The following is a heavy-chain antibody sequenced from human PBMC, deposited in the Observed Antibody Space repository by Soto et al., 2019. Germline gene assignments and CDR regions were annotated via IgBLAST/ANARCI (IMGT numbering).Heavy chain of an antibody. CDR3: ARGHLRYSGYDPIDY. Sequence: PSETLSLTCTVSGGSISSGDYYWSWIRQPPGKGLEWIGYIYYSGSTYYNPSLKSRVTISVDTSKNQFSLKLSSVTAADTAVYYCARGHLRYSGYDPIDYWGQGTLVTVSS. D-gene: IGHD5-12*01. CDR1: GGSISSGDYY. V-gene: IGHV4-30-4*01. CDR2: IYYSGST. J-gene: IGHJ4*02.